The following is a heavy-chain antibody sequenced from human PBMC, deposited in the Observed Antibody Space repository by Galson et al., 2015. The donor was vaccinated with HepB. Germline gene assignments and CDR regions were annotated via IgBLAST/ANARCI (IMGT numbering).Heavy chain of an antibody. CDR1: GGSFSGYY. V-gene: IGHV4-34*01. J-gene: IGHJ4*02. D-gene: IGHD3-10*01. CDR2: INHSGST. CDR3: ARGGRRITMVGVVKGLDY. Sequence: LSLTCAVYGGSFSGYYWSWIRQPPGKGLEWIGEINHSGSTNYNPSLKSRVTISVDTSKNQFSLRLSSVTPADTAEYDCARGGRRITMVGVVKGLDYWGQGTLVTVSS.